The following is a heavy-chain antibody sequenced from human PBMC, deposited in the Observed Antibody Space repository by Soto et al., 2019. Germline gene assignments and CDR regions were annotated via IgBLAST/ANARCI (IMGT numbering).Heavy chain of an antibody. D-gene: IGHD1-20*01. CDR1: GGSISSDGYS. CDR3: ARVVRGYNNLLLSWYIDL. Sequence: QLQLQESGSGLVKPSQTLSLTCAVSGGSISSDGYSWSWIRQPPGKGLEWIGYIYHSGTTSYNPSIKSRVTISIDRSKKQCALTLNSVTAAHTAVYYCARVVRGYNNLLLSWYIDLWGRGTLVIVSS. J-gene: IGHJ2*01. V-gene: IGHV4-30-2*01. CDR2: IYHSGTT.